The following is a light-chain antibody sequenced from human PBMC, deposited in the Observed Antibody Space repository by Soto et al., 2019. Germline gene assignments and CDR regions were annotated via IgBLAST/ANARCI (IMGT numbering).Light chain of an antibody. CDR3: QSYDSSLSGYV. CDR1: SPNIGAGYD. Sequence: QSALTQPPSVYGAPGQRVTISCTGSSPNIGAGYDVHWYQQLPGTAPKLLIYGNSNRPSGVPDRFSGSKSGTSGSLAITGLQAEDEADYYCQSYDSSLSGYVFGTGTKVTVL. V-gene: IGLV1-40*01. CDR2: GNS. J-gene: IGLJ1*01.